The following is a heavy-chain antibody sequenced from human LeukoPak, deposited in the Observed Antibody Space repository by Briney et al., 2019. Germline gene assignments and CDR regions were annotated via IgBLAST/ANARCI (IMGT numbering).Heavy chain of an antibody. Sequence: GESLKISCKGSAYTFSTSWIAWVRQMPGKGLEWIGIIFPLDSDTRYSPSLQGQVTISVDKSISTAYLQWSSLKTSDTAIYYCATVGTTGTRWFDPWGQGTLVTVSS. V-gene: IGHV5-51*01. D-gene: IGHD1-1*01. CDR2: IFPLDSDT. J-gene: IGHJ5*02. CDR3: ATVGTTGTRWFDP. CDR1: AYTFSTSW.